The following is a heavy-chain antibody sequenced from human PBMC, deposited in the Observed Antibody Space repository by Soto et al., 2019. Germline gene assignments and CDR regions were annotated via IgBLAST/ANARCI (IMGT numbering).Heavy chain of an antibody. CDR2: FYTSSNT. Sequence: QVQLQESGPGVVKPSETLSLTCTVSGGSISNYYWGWIRQPAGKGLEWIGRFYTSSNTNYNPSLRSRITMSVDTSKNQLSLKLSSVTAADTAVYYCARTKPGDPWFDPWGQGTLVTVSS. J-gene: IGHJ5*02. D-gene: IGHD1-1*01. CDR1: GGSISNYY. V-gene: IGHV4-4*07. CDR3: ARTKPGDPWFDP.